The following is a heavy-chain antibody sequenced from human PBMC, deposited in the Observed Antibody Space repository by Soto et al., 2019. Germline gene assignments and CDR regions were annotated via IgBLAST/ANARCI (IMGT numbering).Heavy chain of an antibody. J-gene: IGHJ4*02. V-gene: IGHV1-46*01. CDR3: AKVLSELVPRYFDT. CDR2: LNPGGGIT. D-gene: IGHD6-13*01. CDR1: GYTFTTYD. Sequence: QVQLVQSGAEVKKPGASVRVSCKASGYTFTTYDIHWVRQAPALGHEWMGILNPGGGITSYAQKFKGRITMTRDTSTSTVYMELSSPRSEDTAMYYCAKVLSELVPRYFDTWGQGTLVTVSS.